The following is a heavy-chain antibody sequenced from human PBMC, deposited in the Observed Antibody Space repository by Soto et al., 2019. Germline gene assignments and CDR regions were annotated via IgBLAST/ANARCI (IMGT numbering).Heavy chain of an antibody. CDR1: GFTFSGSA. CDR2: IRSKANSYAT. D-gene: IGHD3-22*01. Sequence: GGSLRLSCAASGFTFSGSAMHWVRQASGKGLEWVGRIRSKANSYATAYAVSVKGRFTISRDDSKNTAYLQMNSLKTEDTAVYYCTRQDKWLLPKAFDIWGQGTMVTVSS. J-gene: IGHJ3*02. CDR3: TRQDKWLLPKAFDI. V-gene: IGHV3-73*01.